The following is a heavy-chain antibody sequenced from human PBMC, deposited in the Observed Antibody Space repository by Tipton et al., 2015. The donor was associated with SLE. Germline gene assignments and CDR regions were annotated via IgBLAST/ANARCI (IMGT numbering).Heavy chain of an antibody. D-gene: IGHD1-26*01. V-gene: IGHV3-7*01. CDR3: ARVSGSYFFSYYDAFDM. Sequence: GSLRLSCEGSGFTFSNYWMNWVRQAPGKGLEWVANINQDGSEIFYVDSVKGRFTISRDNAKSSLFLQLNSLRVDDTAIYYCARVSGSYFFSYYDAFDMWGQGTMITVSS. J-gene: IGHJ3*02. CDR1: GFTFSNYW. CDR2: INQDGSEI.